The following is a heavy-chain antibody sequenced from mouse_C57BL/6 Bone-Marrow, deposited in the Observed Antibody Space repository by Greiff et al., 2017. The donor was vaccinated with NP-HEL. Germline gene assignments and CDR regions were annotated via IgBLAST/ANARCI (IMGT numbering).Heavy chain of an antibody. CDR3: ARSVTTVVANFDY. Sequence: QVQLQQSGPELVKPGASVKISCKASGYAFSSSWMNWVNQRPGKGLEWIGRIYPGDGDTNYNGKFKGKATLTADKSSSTAYMQLSSLTSEDSAVYFCARSVTTVVANFDYWGQGTTLTVSS. CDR2: IYPGDGDT. D-gene: IGHD1-1*01. J-gene: IGHJ2*01. V-gene: IGHV1-82*01. CDR1: GYAFSSSW.